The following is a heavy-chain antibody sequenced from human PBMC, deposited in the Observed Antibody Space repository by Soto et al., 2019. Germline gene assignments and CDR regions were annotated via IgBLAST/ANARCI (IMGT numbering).Heavy chain of an antibody. J-gene: IGHJ4*02. CDR2: INSDGSST. V-gene: IGHV3-74*01. CDR1: GFTFSNYW. Sequence: RLSCAASGFTFSNYWMHWVRQGPGEGLVWVSHINSDGSSTNYADSVRGRFIISRDNAENTLYLQMNSLRAEDTAVYYCARDLSGPFDYWGQGTLVTVSS. CDR3: ARDLSGPFDY.